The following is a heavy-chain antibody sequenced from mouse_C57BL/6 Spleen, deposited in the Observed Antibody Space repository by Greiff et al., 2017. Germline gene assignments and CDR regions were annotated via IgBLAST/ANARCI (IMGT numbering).Heavy chain of an antibody. D-gene: IGHD1-1*01. J-gene: IGHJ4*01. CDR2: ISSGGDYT. CDR1: GFTFSSYA. CDR3: TRGLFITTVVERFYYAMDY. V-gene: IGHV5-9-1*02. Sequence: EVKLVESGAGLVKPGGSLKLSCAASGFTFSSYAMSWVRQTPEKRLEWVAYISSGGDYTYYADTVKGRFTLSRDNARNTLYLQMSSLKSEDTAMYYCTRGLFITTVVERFYYAMDYWGQGTSLTVSS.